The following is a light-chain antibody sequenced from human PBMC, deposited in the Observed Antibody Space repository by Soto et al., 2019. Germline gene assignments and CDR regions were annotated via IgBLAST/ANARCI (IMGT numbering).Light chain of an antibody. V-gene: IGLV2-23*01. CDR1: SSDIGSYDL. CDR2: EGS. J-gene: IGLJ2*01. CDR3: CSYAGSVTYVV. Sequence: QSALTQPASVSGSPGQSITISCTGTSSDIGSYDLVSWYQHHPARAPKLIIYEGSKRPSGVSMRFSGSKSGYTASLTISGLQAEDEADYFCCSYAGSVTYVVFGGGTQLTV.